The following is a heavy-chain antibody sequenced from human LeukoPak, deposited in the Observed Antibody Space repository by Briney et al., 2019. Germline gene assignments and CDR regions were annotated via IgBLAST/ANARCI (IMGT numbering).Heavy chain of an antibody. D-gene: IGHD3-10*01. CDR2: IHSTGST. CDR3: ARGDLSCDGSGSYCAFDV. J-gene: IGHJ3*01. Sequence: SETLSLTCTVSGGSISNYYWSWVRQPPGMGLEWIGFIHSTGSTHYNPSLKSRGTILIDTCNPQFSLKLSSVTAAHTAVYYCARGDLSCDGSGSYCAFDVWGQGTMVTVSS. V-gene: IGHV4-4*09. CDR1: GGSISNYY.